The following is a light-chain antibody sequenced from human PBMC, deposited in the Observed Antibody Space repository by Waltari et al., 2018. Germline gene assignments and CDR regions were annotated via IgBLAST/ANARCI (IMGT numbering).Light chain of an antibody. V-gene: IGLV1-40*01. CDR2: GNS. CDR1: RSNIGAGSD. CDR3: QSYDSSLSGSGV. J-gene: IGLJ3*02. Sequence: HSVLTQPPSVSGAPGQRVTISCTGSRSNIGAGSDVHWYQQLPGTAPKPLIYGNSNRPSGVPDRFSGSKSGTSASLAITGLQAEDEADYYCQSYDSSLSGSGVFGGGTKLTVL.